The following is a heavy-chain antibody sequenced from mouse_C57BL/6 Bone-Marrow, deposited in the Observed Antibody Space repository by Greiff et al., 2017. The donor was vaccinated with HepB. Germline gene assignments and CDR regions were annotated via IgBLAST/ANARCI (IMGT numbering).Heavy chain of an antibody. Sequence: EVMLVESGGGLVKPGGSLTLSCAASGFTFSSYAMSWVRQTPEKRLEWVATISDDASYTYYPDNVKGRFTISRDNAKNNLYLQMGHLKSEDTAMYYCARALMDTVTYYAMDYWGQGTSVTVSS. CDR2: ISDDASYT. CDR1: GFTFSSYA. J-gene: IGHJ4*01. CDR3: ARALMDTVTYYAMDY. V-gene: IGHV5-4*03. D-gene: IGHD2-3*01.